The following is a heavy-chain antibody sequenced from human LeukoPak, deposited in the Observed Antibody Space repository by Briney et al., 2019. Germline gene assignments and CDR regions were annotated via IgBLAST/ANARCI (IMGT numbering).Heavy chain of an antibody. CDR2: ISYDGSNK. Sequence: PGGSLRLSCAASGFTFSSYAMHWVRQAPGKGLEWVAVISYDGSNKYYADSVKGRFTISRDNSKNTLYLQMNSLRAEDTAVYYCARDRREYSSSWYEVDYWGQGTLVTVSS. CDR3: ARDRREYSSSWYEVDY. CDR1: GFTFSSYA. J-gene: IGHJ4*02. V-gene: IGHV3-30-3*01. D-gene: IGHD6-13*01.